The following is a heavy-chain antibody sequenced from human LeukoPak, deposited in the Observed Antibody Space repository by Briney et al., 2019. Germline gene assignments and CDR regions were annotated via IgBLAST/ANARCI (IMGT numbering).Heavy chain of an antibody. D-gene: IGHD1-14*01. CDR1: GFTVSNNY. CDR3: VRKNRDFNAAFDI. J-gene: IGHJ3*02. Sequence: PGGSLRLSCAASGFTVSNNYMSWVRQAPGKGLEWVSISYSDSNTNYADSVKGRFIISRDTSQDTLSLQMNSLRAEDTTVYYCVRKNRDFNAAFDIWGQGTVVTVSS. V-gene: IGHV3-53*01. CDR2: SYSDSNT.